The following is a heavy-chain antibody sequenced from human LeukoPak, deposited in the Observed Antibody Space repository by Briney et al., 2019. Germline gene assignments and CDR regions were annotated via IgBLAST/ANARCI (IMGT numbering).Heavy chain of an antibody. Sequence: GGSLRLSCEASGFTFSAYAMTWVRQAPGKGLEWISYISNSGSDISYADSVKGRFTISRANAKNSLYLQMNSLRDEDTAVYYCARLTYGYWGQGTLVSVSS. CDR1: GFTFSAYA. D-gene: IGHD4-17*01. CDR3: ARLTYGY. V-gene: IGHV3-48*02. J-gene: IGHJ4*02. CDR2: ISNSGSDI.